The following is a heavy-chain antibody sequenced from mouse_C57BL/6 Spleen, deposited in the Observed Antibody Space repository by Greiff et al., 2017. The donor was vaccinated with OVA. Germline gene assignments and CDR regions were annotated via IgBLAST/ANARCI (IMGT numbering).Heavy chain of an antibody. Sequence: EVKLVESGGGLVQPGGSLKLSCAASGFTFSDYYMYWVRQTPEKRLEWVAYISNGGGSTYYPDTVKGRFTISRDNAKNTLYLQMSRLKSEDTAMYYCARLYYGSSPFLDYWGQGTTLTVSS. CDR2: ISNGGGST. J-gene: IGHJ2*01. CDR3: ARLYYGSSPFLDY. D-gene: IGHD1-1*01. V-gene: IGHV5-12*01. CDR1: GFTFSDYY.